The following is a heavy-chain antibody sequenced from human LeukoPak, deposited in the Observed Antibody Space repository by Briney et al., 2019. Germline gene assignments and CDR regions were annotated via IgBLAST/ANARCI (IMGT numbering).Heavy chain of an antibody. D-gene: IGHD3-10*01. CDR2: INGDNGNT. CDR3: ARSSSGTYHY. V-gene: IGHV1-3*01. Sequence: AAVKVSCKTSGYNFPSYTMHWLRQAPGQSPEWMGSINGDNGNTRYSEKFQDRVTFTRNTSASSAYMELSSLRFADTAVYYCARSSSGTYHYWGQGTLVTVSS. CDR1: GYNFPSYT. J-gene: IGHJ4*02.